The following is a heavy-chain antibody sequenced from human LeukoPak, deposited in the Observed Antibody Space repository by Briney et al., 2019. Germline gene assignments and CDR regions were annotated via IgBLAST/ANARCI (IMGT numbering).Heavy chain of an antibody. D-gene: IGHD3-22*01. V-gene: IGHV4-59*08. CDR1: GSSINNNF. Sequence: SETLSLTCTVSGSSINNNFWTWIRQPPGKGLEWIGHIYSTGSANYNPSLKSRVLISGDTSKNQISLKLTSVTAADTAVYFRARHRDYYDTWGHGTLVTVSS. J-gene: IGHJ4*01. CDR3: ARHRDYYDT. CDR2: IYSTGSA.